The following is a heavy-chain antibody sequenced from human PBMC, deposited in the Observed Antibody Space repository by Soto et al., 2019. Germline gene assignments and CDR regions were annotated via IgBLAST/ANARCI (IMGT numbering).Heavy chain of an antibody. CDR1: GYSFTSYW. CDR3: ARFRGTYYDILTGPNDAFDI. J-gene: IGHJ3*02. Sequence: PGDSLKISCKGSGYSFTSYWIGWVRQMPGKGLEWMGIIYPGDSDTRYSPSFQGQVTISADKSISTAYLQWSSLKASDTAMYYCARFRGTYYDILTGPNDAFDIWGQGTMVTVSS. D-gene: IGHD3-9*01. CDR2: IYPGDSDT. V-gene: IGHV5-51*01.